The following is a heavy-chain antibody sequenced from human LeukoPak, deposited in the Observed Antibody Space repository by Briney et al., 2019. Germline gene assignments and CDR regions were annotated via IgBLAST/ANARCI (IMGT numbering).Heavy chain of an antibody. CDR2: IYFSGST. J-gene: IGHJ5*02. V-gene: IGHV4-4*07. CDR1: GDSISSYY. D-gene: IGHD3-10*01. CDR3: AKLGVRGIIPHNWFDP. Sequence: ASETLSLTCTVSGDSISSYYWSWIRQPAGKGLEWIGRIYFSGSTNYNPSLKSRVTMSVDTSKNLFSLKLTSVTAADTAVYYCAKLGVRGIIPHNWFDPWGQGTLVTVSS.